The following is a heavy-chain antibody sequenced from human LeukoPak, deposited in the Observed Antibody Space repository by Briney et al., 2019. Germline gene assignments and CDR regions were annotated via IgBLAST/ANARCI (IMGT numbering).Heavy chain of an antibody. Sequence: PGGSLRLSCSASGFTFDDYAMHWVRQGPGKGLEWVSDISWNSGSIGYADSVKGRFTISRDNAKNSLYLQMNSLRAEDMALYYCAKAYGGDCSGHAFDIWGQGTMVTVSS. V-gene: IGHV3-9*03. J-gene: IGHJ3*02. CDR3: AKAYGGDCSGHAFDI. CDR1: GFTFDDYA. D-gene: IGHD2-21*02. CDR2: ISWNSGSI.